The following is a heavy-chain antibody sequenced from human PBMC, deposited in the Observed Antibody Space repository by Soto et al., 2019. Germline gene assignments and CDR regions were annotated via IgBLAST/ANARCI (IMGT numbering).Heavy chain of an antibody. CDR3: AKTPLWFGELSQTDNFDY. CDR1: GFTFSSYA. V-gene: IGHV3-23*01. Sequence: GGSLRLSCAASGFTFSSYAMSWVRQAPGKGLEWVSAISGSGGSTYYAGSVKGRFTISRDNSKNTLYLQMNSLRAEDTAVYYCAKTPLWFGELSQTDNFDYWGQGTLVTVSS. D-gene: IGHD3-10*01. CDR2: ISGSGGST. J-gene: IGHJ4*02.